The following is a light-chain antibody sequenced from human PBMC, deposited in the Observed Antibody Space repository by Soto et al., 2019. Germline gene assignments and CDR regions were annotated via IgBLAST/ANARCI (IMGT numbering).Light chain of an antibody. CDR3: QTWGTGIEV. CDR2: LNSDGSH. J-gene: IGLJ3*02. CDR1: SGHSSYT. Sequence: QSVLTQSPSASASLGASVKLTCTLSSGHSSYTIAWHQQQPEKGPRYLMTLNSDGSHSKGDGIPDRFSGSSSGAERYLSISSLQSEDEAYYYCQTWGTGIEVFGGGTKLTVL. V-gene: IGLV4-69*01.